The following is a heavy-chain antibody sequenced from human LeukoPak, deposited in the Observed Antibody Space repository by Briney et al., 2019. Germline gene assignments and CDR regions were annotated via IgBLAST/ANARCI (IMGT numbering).Heavy chain of an antibody. CDR3: AKDTVAAVAVPY. D-gene: IGHD6-19*01. Sequence: GGSLRLSCAASGFTFDDYAMHWVRQAPGKGLEWVSGISWNSGSIGYADSVKGRFTISRDNAKNTLYLQMNSLRAEDTAVYYCAKDTVAAVAVPYWGQGTLVTVSS. CDR2: ISWNSGSI. J-gene: IGHJ4*02. CDR1: GFTFDDYA. V-gene: IGHV3-9*01.